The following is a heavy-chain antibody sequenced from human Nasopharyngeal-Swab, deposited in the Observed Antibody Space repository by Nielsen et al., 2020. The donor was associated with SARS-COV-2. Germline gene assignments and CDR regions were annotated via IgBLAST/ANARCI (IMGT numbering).Heavy chain of an antibody. V-gene: IGHV3-48*01. CDR2: ISSSSSTI. Sequence: VRQAPGKGLEWVSYISSSSSTIYYADSVKGRFTISRDNAKNSLYLQMNSLRAEDTAVYYCARALHIYYYDSSGYFGDAFDIWGQGTMDTVSS. CDR3: ARALHIYYYDSSGYFGDAFDI. D-gene: IGHD3-22*01. J-gene: IGHJ3*02.